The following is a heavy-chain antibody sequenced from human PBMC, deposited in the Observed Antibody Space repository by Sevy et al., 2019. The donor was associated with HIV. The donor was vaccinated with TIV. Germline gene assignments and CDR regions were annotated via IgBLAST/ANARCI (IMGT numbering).Heavy chain of an antibody. CDR1: GFTFSFYA. D-gene: IGHD6-19*01. V-gene: IGHV3-23*01. Sequence: GGSLRLSCAASGFTFSFYAMTWVRQAPGKGLEWVSTISGSGSSTYYADSVKGRFTISRDNSKNTLYLQMNSLRAGDTAVYYCAKEELSGFYWGQGTLVTVSS. CDR2: ISGSGSST. CDR3: AKEELSGFY. J-gene: IGHJ4*02.